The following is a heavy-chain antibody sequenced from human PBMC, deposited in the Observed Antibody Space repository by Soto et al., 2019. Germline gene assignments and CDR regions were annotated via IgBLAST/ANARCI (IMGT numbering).Heavy chain of an antibody. J-gene: IGHJ5*02. CDR3: AGEGYCSSTSCFLP. CDR2: IYYSGST. Sequence: PSETLSLTCTVSGGSISSYYWSWIRQPPGKGLEWIGYIYYSGSTNYNPSLKSRVTISVDTSKNQFSLKLSSVTAADTAVYYCAGEGYCSSTSCFLPWGQGTLVTVSS. CDR1: GGSISSYY. D-gene: IGHD2-2*01. V-gene: IGHV4-59*01.